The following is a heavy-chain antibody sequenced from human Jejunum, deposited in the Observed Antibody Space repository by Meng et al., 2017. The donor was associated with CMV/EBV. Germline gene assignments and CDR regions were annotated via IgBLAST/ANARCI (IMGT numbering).Heavy chain of an antibody. CDR2: NYYSGST. D-gene: IGHD3-16*02. Sequence: VPTQASGPGLVTPSEPLLLPSAVSGCSISTYYWSWIRQPPGKGLEWIGNNYYSGSTNYNPSLASRVTISVDSSKNQFSLKLSSVTAADTAVYYCARHQNGGTYPLDYWGQGTLVTVSS. CDR1: GCSISTYY. CDR3: ARHQNGGTYPLDY. V-gene: IGHV4-59*08. J-gene: IGHJ4*02.